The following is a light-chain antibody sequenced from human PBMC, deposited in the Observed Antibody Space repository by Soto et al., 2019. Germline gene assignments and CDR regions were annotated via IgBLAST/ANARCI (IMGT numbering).Light chain of an antibody. CDR3: QSYDSSLSGSV. CDR2: GNS. J-gene: IGLJ7*01. Sequence: QSVLTQPPSVSGAPGQRVTISCTGSSYNIGAGYDVHWCQQLPGTAPKLLIYGNSNRPSGVPDRFSGSKSGTSASLAITGLQAEDEADYYCQSYDSSLSGSVFGGGTQLTVL. CDR1: SYNIGAGYD. V-gene: IGLV1-40*01.